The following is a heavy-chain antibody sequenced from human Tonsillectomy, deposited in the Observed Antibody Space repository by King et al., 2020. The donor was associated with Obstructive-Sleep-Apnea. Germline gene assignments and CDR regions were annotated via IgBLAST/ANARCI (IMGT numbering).Heavy chain of an antibody. D-gene: IGHD2-2*02. Sequence: VQLVESGGGLVQPGGSLRLSCSASGFTFSSYAMHWVRQAPGKGLEYVSAISSNGGSTYYADSVKGRFTISRDNSKNTLYLQMSSLRAEDTAVDYCVKGYCSSTSCHSFYYYYGMDVWGQGTTVTVSS. V-gene: IGHV3-64D*09. CDR3: VKGYCSSTSCHSFYYYYGMDV. J-gene: IGHJ6*02. CDR1: GFTFSSYA. CDR2: ISSNGGST.